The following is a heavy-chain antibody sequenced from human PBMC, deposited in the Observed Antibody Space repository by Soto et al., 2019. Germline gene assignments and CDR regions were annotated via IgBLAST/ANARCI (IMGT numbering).Heavy chain of an antibody. CDR1: GGTFSSYA. Sequence: QVQLVQSGAEVKKPGSSVKVSCKASGGTFSSYAISWVRQAPGQGLEWMGGIIPIFGTANYAKKFQGRVTITAEESTSTDYMELRSLRSEDTAVYSCARESRYCSGGSCYFLPGIDYWGQGTLVTVSS. CDR3: ARESRYCSGGSCYFLPGIDY. D-gene: IGHD2-15*01. CDR2: IIPIFGTA. J-gene: IGHJ4*02. V-gene: IGHV1-69*12.